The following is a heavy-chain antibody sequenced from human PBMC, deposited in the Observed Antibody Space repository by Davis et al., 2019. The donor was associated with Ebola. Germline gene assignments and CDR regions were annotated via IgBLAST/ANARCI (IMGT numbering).Heavy chain of an antibody. CDR1: GFNFKDYV. J-gene: IGHJ4*02. CDR3: AKYGKWEFIGVDY. V-gene: IGHV3-23*01. D-gene: IGHD1-26*01. CDR2: IRAGGGTT. Sequence: GESLKISCAASGFNFKDYVMSWVRQAPGKGLEWVSGIRAGGGTTYYADSVKGRFTISRDNSKNTLYLQVNSLRAEDTAVYYCAKYGKWEFIGVDYWGQGTLVTVSS.